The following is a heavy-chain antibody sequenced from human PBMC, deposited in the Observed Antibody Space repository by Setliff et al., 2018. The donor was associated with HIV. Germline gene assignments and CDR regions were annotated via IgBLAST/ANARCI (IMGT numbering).Heavy chain of an antibody. CDR2: INPNSGDT. V-gene: IGHV1-2*02. CDR1: GYIFIGYY. Sequence: ASVKVSCKASGYIFIGYYLHWVRQASGQGLEWMGWINPNSGDTNYAQKFQGRVTMTRDTSISTAYMELSRLRSDDTAVYYCARDPTGHYFDFWGQGTLVTVSS. D-gene: IGHD1-1*01. CDR3: ARDPTGHYFDF. J-gene: IGHJ4*02.